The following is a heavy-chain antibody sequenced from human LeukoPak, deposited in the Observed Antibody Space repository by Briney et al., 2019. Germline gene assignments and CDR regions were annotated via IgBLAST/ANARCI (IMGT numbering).Heavy chain of an antibody. Sequence: SETLSLTCTVSGGSISSGYYWGWIRQPPGKGLEWIGSIYHSGSTYYNPSLKSRVTISVDTSKNQFSLKLSSVTAADTAVYYCARHYYDFWSGYYLYFDYWGQGTLVTVSS. CDR1: GGSISSGYY. J-gene: IGHJ4*02. CDR3: ARHYYDFWSGYYLYFDY. CDR2: IYHSGST. V-gene: IGHV4-38-2*02. D-gene: IGHD3-3*01.